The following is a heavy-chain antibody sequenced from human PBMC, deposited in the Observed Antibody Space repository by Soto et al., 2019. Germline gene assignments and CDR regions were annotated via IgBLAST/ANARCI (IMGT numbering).Heavy chain of an antibody. D-gene: IGHD2-21*02. Sequence: GGSLRLSCAASGFTFSSYSMHWVRQAPGKGLEWVSSIGTRSDIYYADSVKGRFTISRDNAKNSLSLQMNSMTAEDTAVYYCAREATAWPRAYVLDVCGQGTTLTVYS. CDR3: AREATAWPRAYVLDV. CDR2: IGTRSDI. V-gene: IGHV3-21*01. J-gene: IGHJ6*02. CDR1: GFTFSSYS.